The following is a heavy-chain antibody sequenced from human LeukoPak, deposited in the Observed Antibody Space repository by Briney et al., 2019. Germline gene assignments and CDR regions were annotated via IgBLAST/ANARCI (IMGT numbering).Heavy chain of an antibody. J-gene: IGHJ5*02. CDR1: GFTFSSYS. D-gene: IGHD1-1*01. Sequence: GGSLRLSCAASGFTFSSYSMSWVRQAPGKGLEGVAFIRYDGSNKYYADSVKGRFTISRDNSKNTLYLQMNSLRAEDTAVYYCAKDTGNEGWFGLWGQGTLVTVSS. CDR3: AKDTGNEGWFGL. V-gene: IGHV3-30*02. CDR2: IRYDGSNK.